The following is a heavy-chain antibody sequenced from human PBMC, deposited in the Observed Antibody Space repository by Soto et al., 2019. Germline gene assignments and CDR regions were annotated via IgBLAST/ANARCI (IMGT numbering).Heavy chain of an antibody. Sequence: QVQLQESGPGLVKPSGTLSLTCAVSSGSISSSNWWSWVRQPPGKGLEWIGEIHHRGSINYNPSLKSRVTISVDKSKNQLSLNLSSVTAADTAVYYCARVTESDAFDIWGQGTMVTVSS. CDR1: SGSISSSNW. V-gene: IGHV4-4*02. CDR2: IHHRGSI. J-gene: IGHJ3*02. CDR3: ARVTESDAFDI.